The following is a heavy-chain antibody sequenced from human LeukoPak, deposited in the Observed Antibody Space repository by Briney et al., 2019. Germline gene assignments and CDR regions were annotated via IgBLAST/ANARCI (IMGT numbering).Heavy chain of an antibody. D-gene: IGHD6-19*01. CDR1: GFSFSSYS. J-gene: IGHJ3*02. V-gene: IGHV3-21*01. Sequence: GGSLRLSCAASGFSFSSYSMKWVRQAPGKGLEWVSSISSSSSYIYYADSVKGRFTISRDNAKNSLYLQMNSLRAEDTAVYYCARERSFASGWYGNAFDIWGQGAMVTVSS. CDR2: ISSSSSYI. CDR3: ARERSFASGWYGNAFDI.